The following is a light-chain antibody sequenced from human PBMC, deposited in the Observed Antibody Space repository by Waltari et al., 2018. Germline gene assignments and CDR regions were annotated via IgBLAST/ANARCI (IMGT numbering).Light chain of an antibody. Sequence: QSVLTQPPSASGTPGQRVTISCSGSRSNIGRSTVDWYQHLPGTAPKLLIYGNDKRASGVPDRFSASKSGTSASLAISGLQAEEEADYYCATWDESLKGGVFGGGTKLTVL. CDR2: GND. J-gene: IGLJ3*02. CDR1: RSNIGRST. CDR3: ATWDESLKGGV. V-gene: IGLV1-44*01.